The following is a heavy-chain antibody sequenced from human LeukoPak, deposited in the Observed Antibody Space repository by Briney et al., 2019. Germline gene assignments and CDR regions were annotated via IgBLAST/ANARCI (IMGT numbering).Heavy chain of an antibody. D-gene: IGHD6-19*01. CDR1: GGSINFYY. CDR2: IYYSGST. CDR3: ARLVAGTFYFDS. Sequence: SETLSLTCTVSGGSINFYYWSWIRRPPRKGPERTAYIYYSGSTNYNPSLNTRVTISLDTSKNQFSLRLDSVTAADTPVYYCARLVAGTFYFDSWGQGTLVTVSS. V-gene: IGHV4-59*01. J-gene: IGHJ4*02.